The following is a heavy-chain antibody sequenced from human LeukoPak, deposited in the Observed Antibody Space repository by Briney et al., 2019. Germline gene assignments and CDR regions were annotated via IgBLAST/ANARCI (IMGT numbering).Heavy chain of an antibody. CDR1: GFTVSSNY. CDR3: ARLPAHYSYYYMDV. V-gene: IGHV3-53*01. J-gene: IGHJ6*03. Sequence: GGSLRLSCAASGFTVSSNYMSWVRQAPGKGLEWVSIIYTDDRTFYAGSVKGRFTISRDSSKNTLSLQMNSLRAEDTAVYYCARLPAHYSYYYMDVWGKGATVTVSS. CDR2: IYTDDRT.